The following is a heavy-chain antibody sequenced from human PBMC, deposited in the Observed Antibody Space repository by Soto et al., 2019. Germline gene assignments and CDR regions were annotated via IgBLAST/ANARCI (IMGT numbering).Heavy chain of an antibody. CDR2: ISWTGETI. CDR1: GFNFNNYA. J-gene: IGHJ3*02. D-gene: IGHD3-22*01. CDR3: AKDEIGVAGNSALDM. Sequence: EVELVESGGGLVLPGGSLRLSCEASGFNFNNYAMHWVRQAPGKGLEWVSGISWTGETIVYADFVKGRFTISRDKSTRSLYLEMNSLIPEATALYYCAKDEIGVAGNSALDMWGQGTMVTVSS. V-gene: IGHV3-9*01.